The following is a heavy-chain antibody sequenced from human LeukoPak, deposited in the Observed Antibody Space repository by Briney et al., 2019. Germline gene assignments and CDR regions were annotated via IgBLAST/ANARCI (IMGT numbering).Heavy chain of an antibody. CDR1: GGTFSSYA. V-gene: IGHV1-24*01. Sequence: ASVKVSCKASGGTFSSYAISWVRQAPGQGLEWMGGFDPEDGETIYAQKFQGRVTMTEDTSTDTAYMELSSLRSEDTAVYYCARLHPRYDSSGYYYDGSYYFDYWGQGTLVTVSS. CDR2: FDPEDGET. J-gene: IGHJ4*02. CDR3: ARLHPRYDSSGYYYDGSYYFDY. D-gene: IGHD3-22*01.